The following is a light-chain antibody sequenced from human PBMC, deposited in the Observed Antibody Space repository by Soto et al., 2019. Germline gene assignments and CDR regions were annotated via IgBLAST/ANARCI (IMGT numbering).Light chain of an antibody. Sequence: DIHMTQSPSTLSASVGDRVTITCRASQNINSWLAWYQQKPGKAPKFLIYDASSLESGVPARFSGSGSGSEFTLTISSLQPDDFATYYCQQYNSFSGTYGQGTKVDIK. CDR1: QNINSW. CDR3: QQYNSFSGT. V-gene: IGKV1-5*01. J-gene: IGKJ1*01. CDR2: DAS.